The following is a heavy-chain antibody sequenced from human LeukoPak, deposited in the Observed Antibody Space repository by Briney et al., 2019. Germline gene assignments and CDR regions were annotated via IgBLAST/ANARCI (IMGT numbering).Heavy chain of an antibody. Sequence: GASVKVSCKASGGTFSSYAISWVRQAPGQGLEWMGGIIPIFGTANYAQKFQGRVTITADKSTSTAYMELSSLRSEDTAVYYCATVEREYFDTSGYYDYWGQGTLVTVSS. CDR1: GGTFSSYA. CDR2: IIPIFGTA. CDR3: ATVEREYFDTSGYYDY. D-gene: IGHD3-22*01. J-gene: IGHJ4*02. V-gene: IGHV1-69*06.